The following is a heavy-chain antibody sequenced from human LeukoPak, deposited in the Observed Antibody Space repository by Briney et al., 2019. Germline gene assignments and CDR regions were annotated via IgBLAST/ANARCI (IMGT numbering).Heavy chain of an antibody. CDR2: ISSSSGSTI. CDR3: ARDTIAAFDI. D-gene: IGHD3-9*01. CDR1: GFTFSSYS. J-gene: IGHJ3*02. V-gene: IGHV3-48*04. Sequence: PGGSLRLSCAASGFTFSSYSMNWVRQAPGKGLEWVSYISSSSGSTIYYADSVKGRFTISRDNAKNSLYLQMNSLRAEDTAVYYCARDTIAAFDIWGQGTMVTVSS.